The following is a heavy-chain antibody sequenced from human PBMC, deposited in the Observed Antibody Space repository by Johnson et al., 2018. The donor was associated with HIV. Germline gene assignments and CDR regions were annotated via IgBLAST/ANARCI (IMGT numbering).Heavy chain of an antibody. Sequence: VQLVESGGGVVRPGGSLRLSCAASGFTFDQYVMTWVRQIPGKGLEWVCGMGWNDGTTGYAASVKGRFTIPRDHAKNSLYLQMTSLRAEDTALYYCTRSPVRYDSRGFYYDDAFDIWGQGTMVTVSS. CDR3: TRSPVRYDSRGFYYDDAFDI. CDR1: GFTFDQYV. D-gene: IGHD3-22*01. J-gene: IGHJ3*02. V-gene: IGHV3-20*04. CDR2: MGWNDGTT.